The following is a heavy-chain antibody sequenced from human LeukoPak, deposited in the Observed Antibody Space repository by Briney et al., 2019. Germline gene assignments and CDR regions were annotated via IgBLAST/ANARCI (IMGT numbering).Heavy chain of an antibody. CDR1: GFTFSSYA. CDR2: ISYDGSNK. D-gene: IGHD3-22*01. CDR3: AREKYCDSSGYYYG. J-gene: IGHJ4*02. Sequence: PGRSLRLSCAASGFTFSSYAMHWVRQAPGKGLEWVAVISYDGSNKYYADSVKGRFTISRDNAKNTVYLEMNSLRAEDAAVYYCAREKYCDSSGYYYGWGQGTLVTVSS. V-gene: IGHV3-30-3*01.